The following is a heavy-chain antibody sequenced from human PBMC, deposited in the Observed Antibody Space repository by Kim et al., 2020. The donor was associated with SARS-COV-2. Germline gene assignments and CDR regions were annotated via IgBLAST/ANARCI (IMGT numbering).Heavy chain of an antibody. D-gene: IGHD1-26*01. J-gene: IGHJ6*02. Sequence: GGSKYYADSVKGRFTISRDNSKNTLYLQMNSLRAEDTAVYYCARGGRGPVWGQGTTVTVSS. CDR2: GGSK. V-gene: IGHV3-66*01. CDR3: ARGGRGPV.